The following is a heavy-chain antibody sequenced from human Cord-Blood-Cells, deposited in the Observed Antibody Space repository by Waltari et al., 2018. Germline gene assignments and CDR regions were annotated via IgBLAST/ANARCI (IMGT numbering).Heavy chain of an antibody. D-gene: IGHD2-2*01. J-gene: IGHJ4*02. V-gene: IGHV1-8*01. Sequence: QVQLVQSGAEVKKPGASVKVSCKASGYTFTSYDINWVRQATGQGLEWMGWMNPNSSNTGYAQKFQGRVTMTRNTSISTAYMELSSLRSEDTAVYYCARAYCSSTSCYFDYWGQGTLVTVSS. CDR1: GYTFTSYD. CDR3: ARAYCSSTSCYFDY. CDR2: MNPNSSNT.